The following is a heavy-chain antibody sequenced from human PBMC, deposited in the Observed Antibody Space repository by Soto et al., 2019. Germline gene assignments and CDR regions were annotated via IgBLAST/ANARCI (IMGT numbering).Heavy chain of an antibody. CDR1: GGSISSGGYY. Sequence: QVQLQESGPGLVKPSQTLSLTCTVSGGSISSGGYYWSWIRQHPGKGLGWIGYIYYSGSTYYNPSLKSRVTISVDTSNNQFALKLSSVTAADTAVYYCASSEVYYGSSGYGFDYWGQGTLVTVSS. V-gene: IGHV4-31*03. CDR2: IYYSGST. J-gene: IGHJ4*02. CDR3: ASSEVYYGSSGYGFDY. D-gene: IGHD3-22*01.